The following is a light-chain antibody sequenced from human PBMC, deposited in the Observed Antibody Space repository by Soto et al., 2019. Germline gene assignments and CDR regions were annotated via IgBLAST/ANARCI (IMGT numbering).Light chain of an antibody. CDR1: QGISSY. CDR3: QQYIEGFT. Sequence: AIRMTQSPSSFSASTGDGVTITCRASQGISSYLAWYQQKPGKAPKLLIYAASTLQSGVPSRFSGSGSGTDFTLTISCLQSEDFATYYCQQYIEGFTFGPGTKVDIK. CDR2: AAS. J-gene: IGKJ3*01. V-gene: IGKV1-8*01.